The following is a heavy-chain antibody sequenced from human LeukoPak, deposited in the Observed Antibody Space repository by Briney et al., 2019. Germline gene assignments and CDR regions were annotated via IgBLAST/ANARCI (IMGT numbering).Heavy chain of an antibody. Sequence: ASVKVSCMASGYTFTSYGISWVRQAPGQGLEWMGWISAYNGNTNYAQKLQGRVTMTTDTSTSTAYMELRSLRSDDTAVYYCARASSLIAVAGTFDYWGQGTLVTVSS. CDR1: GYTFTSYG. V-gene: IGHV1-18*01. CDR2: ISAYNGNT. D-gene: IGHD6-19*01. CDR3: ARASSLIAVAGTFDY. J-gene: IGHJ4*02.